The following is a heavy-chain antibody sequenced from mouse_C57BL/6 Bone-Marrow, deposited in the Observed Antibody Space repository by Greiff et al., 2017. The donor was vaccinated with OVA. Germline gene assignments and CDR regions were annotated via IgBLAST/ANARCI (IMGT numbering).Heavy chain of an antibody. J-gene: IGHJ3*01. CDR3: TTGGLRRGFAY. CDR2: IDPEDGAT. V-gene: IGHV14-1*01. CDR1: GFNIKDYY. Sequence: VQLQQSGAELVRPGASVKLSCTASGFNIKDYYMHWVKQRPEQGLEWIGRIDPEDGATEYAPKFQGKATMTADTSSNTAYLQLSSLTSEDTAVYYWTTGGLRRGFAYWGQGTLVTVSA. D-gene: IGHD2-4*01.